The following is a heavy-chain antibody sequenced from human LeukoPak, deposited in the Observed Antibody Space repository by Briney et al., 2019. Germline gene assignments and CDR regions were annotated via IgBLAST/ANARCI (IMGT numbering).Heavy chain of an antibody. J-gene: IGHJ4*02. Sequence: PGGSLRLSCAASGFTFSSYEMNWVRQAPGKGLEWVSYISSSGSTIYYADSVKGRFTISRDNAKNSLHLQMNSLRAEDTAVYYCARATAGSIVTFDYWGQGTLVTVSS. V-gene: IGHV3-48*03. D-gene: IGHD3-10*01. CDR2: ISSSGSTI. CDR1: GFTFSSYE. CDR3: ARATAGSIVTFDY.